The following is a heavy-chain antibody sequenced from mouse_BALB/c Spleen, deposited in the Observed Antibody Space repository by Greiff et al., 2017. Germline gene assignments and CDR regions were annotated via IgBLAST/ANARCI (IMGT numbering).Heavy chain of an antibody. J-gene: IGHJ2*01. CDR1: GYAFSSYW. CDR3: ARSYGNFYFDY. Sequence: VKLVESGAELVRPGSSVKISCKASGYAFSSYWMNWVKQRPGQGLEWIGQIYPGDGDTNYNGKFKGKATLTADKSSSTAYMQLSSLTSEDSAVYFCARSYGNFYFDYWGQGTTLTVSS. D-gene: IGHD2-10*02. CDR2: IYPGDGDT. V-gene: IGHV1-80*01.